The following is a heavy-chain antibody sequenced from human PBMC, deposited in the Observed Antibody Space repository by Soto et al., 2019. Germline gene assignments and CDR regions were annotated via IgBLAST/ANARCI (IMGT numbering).Heavy chain of an antibody. CDR3: ARENGDYNPGYYYGMDV. D-gene: IGHD4-17*01. V-gene: IGHV1-69*01. Sequence: QVQLVQSGAEVKKPGSSVKVSCKASGGTFSSYAISWVRQAPGQGLEWMGGIIPIFGTANYAQKFQGRVTITADESTSTAYMELSSLRSEDTAVNYCARENGDYNPGYYYGMDVWGQGTTVTVSS. J-gene: IGHJ6*02. CDR1: GGTFSSYA. CDR2: IIPIFGTA.